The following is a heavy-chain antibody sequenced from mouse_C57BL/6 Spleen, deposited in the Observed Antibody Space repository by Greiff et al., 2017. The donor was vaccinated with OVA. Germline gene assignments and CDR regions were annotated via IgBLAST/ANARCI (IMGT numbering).Heavy chain of an antibody. J-gene: IGHJ3*01. V-gene: IGHV3-6*01. D-gene: IGHD2-3*01. CDR1: GYSITSGYY. CDR2: ISYDGSN. CDR3: ASDDGYYPFAY. Sequence: EVKLQESGPGLVKPSQSLSLTCSVTGYSITSGYYWNWIRQFPGNKLEWMGYISYDGSNNYNPSLKNRISITRDTSKNQFFLKLNSVTTEDTATYYCASDDGYYPFAYWGQGTLVTVSA.